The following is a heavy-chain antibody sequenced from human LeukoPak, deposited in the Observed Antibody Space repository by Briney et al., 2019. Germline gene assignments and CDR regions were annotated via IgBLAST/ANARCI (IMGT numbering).Heavy chain of an antibody. CDR2: INHSGST. Sequence: PSETLSLTCAVYGGSFSGYYWSWLRQPPGKGLEWIGEINHSGSTNYNPSLKSRVTISVDTSKNQFSLKLSSVTAADTAVYYCARFGVVTVHPWFDPWGQGTLVTVSS. V-gene: IGHV4-34*01. J-gene: IGHJ5*02. CDR1: GGSFSGYY. CDR3: ARFGVVTVHPWFDP. D-gene: IGHD2-21*02.